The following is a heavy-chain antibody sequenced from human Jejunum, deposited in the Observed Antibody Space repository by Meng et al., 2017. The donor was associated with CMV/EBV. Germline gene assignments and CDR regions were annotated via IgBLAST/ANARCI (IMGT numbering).Heavy chain of an antibody. CDR2: INPNSGGT. CDR1: TFTGYY. CDR3: AREGSIMITFGGVSPYDP. D-gene: IGHD3-16*01. V-gene: IGHV1-2*06. Sequence: TFTGYYIHWVRQAPGQGLEWMGRINPNSGGTNYAQKFQSRVTMTRNTSISTAFMELTRLRSDDTAVYYCAREGSIMITFGGVSPYDPWGQGTLVTVSS. J-gene: IGHJ5*02.